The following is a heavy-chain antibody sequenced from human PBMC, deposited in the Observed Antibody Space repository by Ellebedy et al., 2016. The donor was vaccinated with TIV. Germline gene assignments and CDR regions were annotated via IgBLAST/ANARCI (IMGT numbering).Heavy chain of an antibody. D-gene: IGHD6-13*01. CDR3: ARDEGTAGGMDV. Sequence: SVKGRFTISRDTAKNSLSLQMNSLREEDTAVYYCARDEGTAGGMDVWGQGTTVTVSS. V-gene: IGHV3-48*02. J-gene: IGHJ6*02.